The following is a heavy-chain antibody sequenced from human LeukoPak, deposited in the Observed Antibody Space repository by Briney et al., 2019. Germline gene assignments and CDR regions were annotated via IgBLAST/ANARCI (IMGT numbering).Heavy chain of an antibody. D-gene: IGHD3-10*01. J-gene: IGHJ6*04. CDR2: ISYDGSNK. Sequence: GRSLRVSCAASGFTFSSDGMHCVRQAPGKGLERVAIISYDGSNKYYADSVKGRFTISRDNSKNTLYLQMNSLRAEDTAVYYCAKAGVGVRGPKNYGIDVWGKGTTVTVSS. CDR3: AKAGVGVRGPKNYGIDV. CDR1: GFTFSSDG. V-gene: IGHV3-30*18.